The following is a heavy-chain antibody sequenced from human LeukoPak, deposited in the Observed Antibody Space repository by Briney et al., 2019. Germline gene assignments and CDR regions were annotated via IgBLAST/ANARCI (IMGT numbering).Heavy chain of an antibody. J-gene: IGHJ6*02. CDR1: GYTFTSSYD. V-gene: IGHV1-8*01. Sequence: ASVKVSCKASGYTFTSSYDINWVRQAPGQGLEWMGWMNPYSGITGYPQKFQGRVTMTRDTSISTAYMELSSLTSEDAAVYFCARENVNRGSSWGYDYFGMDVWGQGTAVTVSS. D-gene: IGHD6-13*01. CDR3: ARENVNRGSSWGYDYFGMDV. CDR2: MNPYSGIT.